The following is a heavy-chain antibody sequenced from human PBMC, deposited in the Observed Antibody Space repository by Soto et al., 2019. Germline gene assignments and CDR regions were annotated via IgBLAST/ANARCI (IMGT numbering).Heavy chain of an antibody. D-gene: IGHD4-17*01. J-gene: IGHJ6*03. V-gene: IGHV1-18*01. CDR3: ARRTVTTGYYYYMDV. CDR1: GYTFTSYG. Sequence: ASVKVSCKASGYTFTSYGISWVRQAPGQGLEWMGWISAYNGNTNYAQKLQGRVTMTTDTSTSTAYMELRSLRSDDTAVYYCARRTVTTGYYYYMDVWGKGTTVTVSS. CDR2: ISAYNGNT.